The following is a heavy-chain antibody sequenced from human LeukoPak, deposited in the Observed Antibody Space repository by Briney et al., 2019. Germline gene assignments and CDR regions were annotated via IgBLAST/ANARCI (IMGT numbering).Heavy chain of an antibody. V-gene: IGHV4-61*02. CDR2: IYTSGST. Sequence: KSSETLSLTCTVSGGSLSSGSYYWRWIRQPAGKGLEWIERIYTSGSTNYNPSPKSRVTISVDTSKNQFSMKLSSVTAADTAVYYCARDTYYYDSSCYALFDYWGQGTLVTVSS. D-gene: IGHD3-22*01. CDR1: GGSLSSGSYY. J-gene: IGHJ4*02. CDR3: ARDTYYYDSSCYALFDY.